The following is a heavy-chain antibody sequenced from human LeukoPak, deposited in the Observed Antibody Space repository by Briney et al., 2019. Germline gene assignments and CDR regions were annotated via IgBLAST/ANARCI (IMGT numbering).Heavy chain of an antibody. J-gene: IGHJ5*02. V-gene: IGHV3-23*01. CDR2: ISGSGGST. CDR3: AKDGLNDWGNWFDP. CDR1: GFTFSSYA. Sequence: GGSLRLSCAASGFTFSSYAMSWVRQAPGKGLEWVSAISGSGGSTYYADSVKGRFTISRDNSKNTLYLQMNSLRGENTAAYYCAKDGLNDWGNWFDPWGQGTQVTVSS. D-gene: IGHD7-27*01.